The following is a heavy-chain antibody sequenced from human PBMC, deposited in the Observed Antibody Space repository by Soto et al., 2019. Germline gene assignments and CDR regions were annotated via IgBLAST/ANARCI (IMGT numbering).Heavy chain of an antibody. D-gene: IGHD2-15*01. Sequence: EVQLLESGGGLVQPGGSLRLSCAASGFTFSSYAMSRVRQAPGKGLEWVSAISGSGGSTYYADSVKGRFTISRDNSKNTLYLQMNSLRAEDTAVYYCAKSDLIVGAFDIWGQGTMVTVSS. CDR1: GFTFSSYA. CDR2: ISGSGGST. CDR3: AKSDLIVGAFDI. J-gene: IGHJ3*02. V-gene: IGHV3-23*01.